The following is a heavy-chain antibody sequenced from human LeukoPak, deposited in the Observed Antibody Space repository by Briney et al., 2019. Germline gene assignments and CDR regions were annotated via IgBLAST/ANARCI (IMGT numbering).Heavy chain of an antibody. CDR3: TRVGYYDRNGDSIDALDI. CDR2: TRNKAKGHTT. J-gene: IGHJ3*02. D-gene: IGHD3-22*01. Sequence: GGSLRLFCEVSGLSFSDYYIDWVRQAPGRWLEWVGRTRNKAKGHTTEYAASLEGRFTISRDGSKNSVYLQMNSLKIEDTAVYYCTRVGYYDRNGDSIDALDIWGQGTWVTVSS. CDR1: GLSFSDYY. V-gene: IGHV3-72*01.